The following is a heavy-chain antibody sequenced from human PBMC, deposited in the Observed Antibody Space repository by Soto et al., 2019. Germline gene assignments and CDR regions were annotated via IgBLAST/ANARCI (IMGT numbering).Heavy chain of an antibody. J-gene: IGHJ5*02. D-gene: IGHD2-15*01. CDR1: GYTFTSYG. CDR2: ISAYNGNT. V-gene: IGHV1-18*01. Sequence: GASVKVSCKVSGYTFTSYGISWVRQAPGQGLEWMGWISAYNGNTNYAQKLQGRVTMTTDTSTSTAYMELRSLRSDDTAVYYCARDYCSGGSCYPNWFDPWGQGTLVTVSS. CDR3: ARDYCSGGSCYPNWFDP.